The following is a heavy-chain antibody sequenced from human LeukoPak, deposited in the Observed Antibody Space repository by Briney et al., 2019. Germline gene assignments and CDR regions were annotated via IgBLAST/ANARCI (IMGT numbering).Heavy chain of an antibody. V-gene: IGHV3-23*01. CDR2: ISSSGGNT. Sequence: GGSLRLSCAASGFTFSDSAMTWVRQVPGKGLEWVSLISSSGGNTYYADSVKGRFTISRDNSENTLSLQMNSLRVEDTAIYYCAKDIQLSTWGLGTMVTVSS. J-gene: IGHJ3*01. D-gene: IGHD3-16*02. CDR1: GFTFSDSA. CDR3: AKDIQLST.